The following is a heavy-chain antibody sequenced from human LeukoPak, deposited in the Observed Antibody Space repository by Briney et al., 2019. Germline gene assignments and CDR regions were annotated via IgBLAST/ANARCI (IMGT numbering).Heavy chain of an antibody. V-gene: IGHV4-38-2*02. CDR3: ARHTFSSGYL. CDR2: IYYSGST. J-gene: IGHJ4*02. Sequence: SETLSLTCTVSGYSISSGYYWGWIRQPPGKGLEWIGSIYYSGSTYYNPSLKSRVTISVDTSKNQFSLKLSSVTAADTAVHYCARHTFSSGYLWGQGTLVTVSS. D-gene: IGHD3-22*01. CDR1: GYSISSGYY.